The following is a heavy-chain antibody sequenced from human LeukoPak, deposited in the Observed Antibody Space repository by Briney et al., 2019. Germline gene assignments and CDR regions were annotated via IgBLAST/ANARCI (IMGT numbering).Heavy chain of an antibody. Sequence: GGSLRLSCAASGFTFSSYAMHWVRQAPGKGLEWVALISYDGSDKYYADSVKGRFTISRDNSKNTLYLQMNSLRAEDTALYYCAREQYAFDIWGQGTMVTVSS. V-gene: IGHV3-30-3*01. CDR1: GFTFSSYA. D-gene: IGHD6-19*01. CDR3: AREQYAFDI. J-gene: IGHJ3*02. CDR2: ISYDGSDK.